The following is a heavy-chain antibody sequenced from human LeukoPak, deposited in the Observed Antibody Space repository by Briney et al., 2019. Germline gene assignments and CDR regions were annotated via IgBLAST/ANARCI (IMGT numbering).Heavy chain of an antibody. CDR3: ATQADSSWYYFDY. Sequence: GGSLRLSCAASGFTFSNYWMSWVRQAPGKGLEWVANIKFDGSEKFYVDSVKGRFTISRDNAKNSLYLQMNSLRAEDTAVYYCATQADSSWYYFDYWGQGTLVTVSS. D-gene: IGHD6-13*01. CDR1: GFTFSNYW. CDR2: IKFDGSEK. J-gene: IGHJ4*02. V-gene: IGHV3-7*01.